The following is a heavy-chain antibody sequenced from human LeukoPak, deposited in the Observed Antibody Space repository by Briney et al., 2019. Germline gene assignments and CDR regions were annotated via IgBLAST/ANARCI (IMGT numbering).Heavy chain of an antibody. D-gene: IGHD6-19*01. CDR2: IYHSGST. CDR1: GGSFSGYY. Sequence: SSETLSLTCAVYGGSFSGYYWSWIRQPPGKDLEWIGYIYHSGSTNYNPSLKSRVTISVDKSKNQFSLKLSSVTAADTAVYYCARIAVAGTYFDYWGQGTLVTVSS. CDR3: ARIAVAGTYFDY. V-gene: IGHV4-34*01. J-gene: IGHJ4*02.